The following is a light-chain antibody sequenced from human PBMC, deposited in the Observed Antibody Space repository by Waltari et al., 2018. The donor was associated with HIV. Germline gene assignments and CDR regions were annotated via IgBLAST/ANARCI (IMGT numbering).Light chain of an antibody. V-gene: IGKV1-5*03. Sequence: DIQMTQSPSTLSASVGDRVTITCRASQSISSWLAWYQQKPGKAPKLLIYKASSLESGVPSRFSGSESGTEFTLTVSSLQPDDFATYYCQQYNSYPFTFGPGTKVVIK. CDR3: QQYNSYPFT. CDR2: KAS. CDR1: QSISSW. J-gene: IGKJ3*01.